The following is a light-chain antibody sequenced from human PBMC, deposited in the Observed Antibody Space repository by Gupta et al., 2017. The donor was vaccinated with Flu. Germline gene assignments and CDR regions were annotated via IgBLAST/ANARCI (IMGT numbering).Light chain of an antibody. CDR1: TSNIGDNF. CDR2: END. Sequence: QSVFTQPASVAAAPGPRVTISCSGRTSNIGDNFVSWYQQLPGTAPKLLIYENDKRPSGIPDRFSGSKSGTSATLAITGLQTGDGADYYCGTWDGSLNAGVFGGGTKLTVL. V-gene: IGLV1-51*02. CDR3: GTWDGSLNAGV. J-gene: IGLJ2*01.